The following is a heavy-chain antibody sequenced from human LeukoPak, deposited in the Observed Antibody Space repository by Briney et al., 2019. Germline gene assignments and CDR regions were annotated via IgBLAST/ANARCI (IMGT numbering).Heavy chain of an antibody. Sequence: SVKVSCRASGGTFSSYAISWVRQAPGQGLEWMGGIIPIFGTANYAQKFQGRVTITADKSTSTAYMELSSLRSEDTAVYYCASLGYDSSGYYPIPLDYWGQGTLVTVSS. V-gene: IGHV1-69*06. CDR2: IIPIFGTA. D-gene: IGHD3-22*01. CDR3: ASLGYDSSGYYPIPLDY. J-gene: IGHJ4*02. CDR1: GGTFSSYA.